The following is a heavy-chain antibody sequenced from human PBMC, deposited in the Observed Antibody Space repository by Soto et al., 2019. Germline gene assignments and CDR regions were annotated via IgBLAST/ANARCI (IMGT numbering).Heavy chain of an antibody. Sequence: QVQLVQSGGGVVQPGTSLRLSCAASGLAFTPYAMHWVRQAPGKGLEWVAIISYDGSQKHYVDSVQGRFTISRDNSKSNLYLDMNSLRNEDTAVYYCARASLTHNIPGWWFAPWGQGTLVTVSS. CDR2: ISYDGSQK. CDR1: GLAFTPYA. J-gene: IGHJ5*02. D-gene: IGHD2-21*01. V-gene: IGHV3-30*03. CDR3: ARASLTHNIPGWWFAP.